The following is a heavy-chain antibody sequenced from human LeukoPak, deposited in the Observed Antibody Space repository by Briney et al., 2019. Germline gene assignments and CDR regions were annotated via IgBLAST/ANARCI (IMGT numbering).Heavy chain of an antibody. CDR2: IYYSGST. V-gene: IGHV4-59*01. J-gene: IGHJ4*02. CDR1: GGSISSYY. CDR3: ARYYYDSSGYYRAFDY. Sequence: SETLSLTCTVSGGSISSYYWSWIRQLPGKGLEWIGYIYYSGSTNYNPSLKSRVTISVDTSKNQFSLKLSSVTAADTAVYYCARYYYDSSGYYRAFDYWGQGTLVTVSS. D-gene: IGHD3-22*01.